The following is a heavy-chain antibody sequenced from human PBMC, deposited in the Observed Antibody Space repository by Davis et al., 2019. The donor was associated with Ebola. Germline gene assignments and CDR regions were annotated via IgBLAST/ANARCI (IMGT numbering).Heavy chain of an antibody. J-gene: IGHJ4*02. V-gene: IGHV3-7*01. CDR1: GFTFSSSW. CDR2: IKQDGSEK. Sequence: GESLKTPRAASGFTFSSSWMSWVRQAPGKGPEWVANIKQDGSEKYYVDSVKGRFTVSRDNAKNSLYLQMNSLRAEDTAVYYCARALGGEDDWGQGTLVTVSS. D-gene: IGHD3-16*01. CDR3: ARALGGEDD.